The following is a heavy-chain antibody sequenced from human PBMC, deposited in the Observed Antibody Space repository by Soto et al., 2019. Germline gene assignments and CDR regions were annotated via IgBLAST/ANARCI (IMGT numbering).Heavy chain of an antibody. CDR1: GFSFSTYS. J-gene: IGHJ6*02. D-gene: IGHD2-21*02. CDR2: IGRRSDI. V-gene: IGHV3-21*01. CDR3: AREETAWPLAYGLDV. Sequence: PGGSLRLSCEASGFSFSTYSMHGVRQAPGKGLEWVSSIGRRSDIYYADSVKGRFTISRDNAKNSVSLQMNSLRDEDTAVYYCAREETAWPLAYGLDVWGQGTTVTVSS.